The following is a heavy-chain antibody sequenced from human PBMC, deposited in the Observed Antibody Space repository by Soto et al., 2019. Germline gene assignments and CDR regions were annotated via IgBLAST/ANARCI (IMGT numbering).Heavy chain of an antibody. CDR1: GFTFIDYG. CDR2: ILYDGSNK. J-gene: IGHJ6*02. CDR3: AKERLSGYTYGSPYYYYYYGMDV. V-gene: IGHV3-30*18. D-gene: IGHD5-18*01. Sequence: GGSLRLSCAASGFTFIDYGIHWGRQAPGKGLEWVALILYDGSNKYYTDSVKGRFTISRDNSKNTLYLQMNSLRAEDTAVYYCAKERLSGYTYGSPYYYYYYGMDVWGQGTTVTVSS.